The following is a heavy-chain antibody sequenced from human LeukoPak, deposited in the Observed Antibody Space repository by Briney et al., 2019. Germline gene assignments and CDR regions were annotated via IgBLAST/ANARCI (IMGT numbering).Heavy chain of an antibody. CDR1: GGTFSSYA. D-gene: IGHD2-2*01. CDR2: IIPICGIA. CDR3: AIRDIVVVPAAPGYYYGMDV. V-gene: IGHV1-69*04. J-gene: IGHJ6*02. Sequence: ASVKLSCKASGGTFSSYAISWVRQAPGQGLEWMGRIIPICGIANYAQKFQGRVTITADKSTSTAYMELSSLRSEDTAVYYCAIRDIVVVPAAPGYYYGMDVWGQGTTVTVSS.